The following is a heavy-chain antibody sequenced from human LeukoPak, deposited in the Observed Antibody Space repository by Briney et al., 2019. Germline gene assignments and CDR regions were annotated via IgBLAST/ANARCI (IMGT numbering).Heavy chain of an antibody. Sequence: KPGGSLRLSCAASGFTFSSYSMNWVRQAPGKGLEWVSSISSSTNYIYYADSVKGRFTISRDNAKNSLYLQMNSLRAEDTAVYYCARDRALGYCSSTSCLWRCFDYWGQGTLVAVSS. CDR2: ISSSTNYI. CDR3: ARDRALGYCSSTSCLWRCFDY. D-gene: IGHD2-2*01. CDR1: GFTFSSYS. J-gene: IGHJ4*02. V-gene: IGHV3-21*01.